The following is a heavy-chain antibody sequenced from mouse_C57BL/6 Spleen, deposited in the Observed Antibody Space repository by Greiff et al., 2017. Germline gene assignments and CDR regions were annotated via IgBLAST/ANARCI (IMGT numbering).Heavy chain of an antibody. V-gene: IGHV1-81*01. CDR2: IYPRSGNT. CDR1: GYTFTSYG. J-gene: IGHJ4*01. CDR3: ARLVTTKGYYAMDY. Sequence: VQLQESGAELARPGASVKLSCKASGYTFTSYGISWVKQRTGQGLEWIGEIYPRSGNTYYNEKFKGKATLTADKSSSTAYMELRSLTSEDSAVYFCARLVTTKGYYAMDYWGQGTSVTVSS. D-gene: IGHD2-5*01.